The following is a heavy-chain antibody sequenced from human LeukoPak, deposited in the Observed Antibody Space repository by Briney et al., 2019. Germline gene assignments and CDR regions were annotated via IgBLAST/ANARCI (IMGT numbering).Heavy chain of an antibody. CDR2: INADSSTI. CDR3: VRDNSRGQSLGVIY. Sequence: GGSLRLSCAASGFTFSTYNMNWVRQAPGKGLEWISYINADSSTIQYADSVRGRFTTSRDNAKNSLYLQMNSLSAEDTAVYYCVRDNSRGQSLGVIYWGQGSLVTASS. CDR1: GFTFSTYN. J-gene: IGHJ4*02. V-gene: IGHV3-48*01. D-gene: IGHD3-22*01.